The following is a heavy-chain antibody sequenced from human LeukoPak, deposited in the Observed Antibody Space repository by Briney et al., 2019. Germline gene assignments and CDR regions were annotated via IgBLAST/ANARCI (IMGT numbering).Heavy chain of an antibody. D-gene: IGHD1-26*01. CDR3: ATYSGSYYYYGMDV. CDR1: GGSISSYY. CDR2: IYYSGST. Sequence: SETLSLTCTVSGGSISSYYWSWIRQPPGKGLEWIGYIYYSGSTNYNPSLKSRVTISVDTSKNQFSLKLSSVTAADTAVYYCATYSGSYYYYGMDVWGQGTTVTVSS. V-gene: IGHV4-59*01. J-gene: IGHJ6*02.